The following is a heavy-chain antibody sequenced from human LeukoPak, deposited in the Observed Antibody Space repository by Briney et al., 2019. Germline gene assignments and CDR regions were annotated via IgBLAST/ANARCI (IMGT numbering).Heavy chain of an antibody. V-gene: IGHV4-28*05. J-gene: IGHJ3*01. CDR1: GYSISSSNW. D-gene: IGHD3-10*01. CDR2: IYYSGSI. CDR3: AKPSNYYGSATDAFDF. Sequence: SDTLSLTCAVSGYSISSSNWWGWIRQPPGKGLEWIGYIYYSGSIYYNPSLKSRVTMSVDTSKNQFSLKLNSVTAADTAVYYCAKPSNYYGSATDAFDFWGQGTMVTVSS.